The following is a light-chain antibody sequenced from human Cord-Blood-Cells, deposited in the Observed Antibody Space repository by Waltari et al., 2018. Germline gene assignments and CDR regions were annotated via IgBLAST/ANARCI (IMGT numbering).Light chain of an antibody. CDR1: SSYRGGYYY. Sequence: QSALTQPASVSGSPGQSITISCTATSSYRGGYYYVPWYQQHPGKAPKLMIYDVSNRPSGVSNRFSGSKSGNTASLTISGLQAEDEADYYCSSYTSSSTVVFGGGTKLTVL. V-gene: IGLV2-14*01. CDR2: DVS. J-gene: IGLJ2*01. CDR3: SSYTSSSTVV.